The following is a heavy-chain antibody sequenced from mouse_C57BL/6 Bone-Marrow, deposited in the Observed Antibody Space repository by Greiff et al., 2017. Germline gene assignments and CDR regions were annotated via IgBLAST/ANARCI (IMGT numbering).Heavy chain of an antibody. V-gene: IGHV1-52*01. CDR3: ASHGSSWNWYFDF. CDR1: GYTFTSYW. CDR2: IDPSDSET. D-gene: IGHD1-1*01. Sequence: QVQLQQPGAELVRPGSSVKLSCKASGYTFTSYWMHWVKQRPIQGLEWIGNIDPSDSETHYNQKFKDKATLTVDKSSSTAYMQLNSLTSEDSAVYYFASHGSSWNWYFDFWGTGTTVPVSS. J-gene: IGHJ1*03.